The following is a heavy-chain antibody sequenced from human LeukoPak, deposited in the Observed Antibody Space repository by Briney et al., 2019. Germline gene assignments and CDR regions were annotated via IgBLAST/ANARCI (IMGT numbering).Heavy chain of an antibody. J-gene: IGHJ4*02. CDR2: IYYSGST. CDR1: GGSISSSSYY. D-gene: IGHD3-22*01. CDR3: ARGGDYYDSSGYYYPFLFDY. Sequence: PETLSLTCTVSGGSISSSSYYWGWIRQPPGKGLEWIGSIYYSGSTYYNPSLKSRVTISVDRSKNQFSLKLSSVTAADTAVNYCARGGDYYDSSGYYYPFLFDYWGQGTLVTVSS. V-gene: IGHV4-39*07.